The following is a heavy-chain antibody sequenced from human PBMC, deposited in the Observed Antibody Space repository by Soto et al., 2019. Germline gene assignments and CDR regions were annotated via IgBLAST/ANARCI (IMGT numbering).Heavy chain of an antibody. Sequence: VQLVQSGAEVKKPGSSVKVSCKASGGTFSSYAMTWVRQAPGKGLEWVSTISGSGDSTYYADSVKGRFTISRDNSKNTLYLQMNSLRAEDTAVYYCTKTFFSGSGSYRGWFDPWGQGTLVTVSS. V-gene: IGHV3-23*04. CDR3: TKTFFSGSGSYRGWFDP. J-gene: IGHJ5*02. CDR2: ISGSGDST. CDR1: GGTFSSYA. D-gene: IGHD3-10*01.